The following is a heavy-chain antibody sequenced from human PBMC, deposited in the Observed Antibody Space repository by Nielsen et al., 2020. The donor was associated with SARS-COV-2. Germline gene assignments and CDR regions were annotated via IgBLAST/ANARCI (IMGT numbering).Heavy chain of an antibody. V-gene: IGHV3-48*04. J-gene: IGHJ3*01. Sequence: GGSLRLSCAASGFTFSSYWMSWVRQAPGKGLEWLSHMSSSGSVIYYADSVKGRFTISRDNAENSLFLQMNSLRAEDTAVYYCRGWLGTFDVWSQGTMVTVSS. CDR3: RGWLGTFDV. CDR1: GFTFSSYW. CDR2: MSSSGSVI. D-gene: IGHD3-22*01.